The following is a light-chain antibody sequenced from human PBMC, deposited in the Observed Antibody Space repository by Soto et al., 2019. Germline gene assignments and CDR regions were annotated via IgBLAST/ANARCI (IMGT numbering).Light chain of an antibody. J-gene: IGKJ1*01. CDR2: TAS. V-gene: IGKV1-39*01. CDR3: QQSYSTPRT. CDR1: ESVITY. Sequence: DIQITQSPSSLSASVGYRVTITCRASESVITYLNWYRQKPGKATNLLIHTASTLESGVPTRFSGSGSGTDFTLTISSLQPEEFATYYCQQSYSTPRTCGQGTTVDIK.